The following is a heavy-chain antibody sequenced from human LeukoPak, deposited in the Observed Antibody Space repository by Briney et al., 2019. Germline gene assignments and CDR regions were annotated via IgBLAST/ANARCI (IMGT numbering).Heavy chain of an antibody. D-gene: IGHD5-12*01. CDR1: GFTLSSYG. Sequence: GGSLRLSCAASGFTLSSYGMHWVRQAPGKGLEWVAVISYDGSNKYYADSVKGRFTISRDNSKNTLYLQMNNLRAEDTAVYYCAKDSGYDFNVFDYWGQGTLVTVSS. V-gene: IGHV3-30*18. J-gene: IGHJ4*02. CDR3: AKDSGYDFNVFDY. CDR2: ISYDGSNK.